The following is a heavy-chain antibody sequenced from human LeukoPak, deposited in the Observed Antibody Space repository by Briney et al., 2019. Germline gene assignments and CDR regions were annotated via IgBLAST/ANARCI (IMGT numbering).Heavy chain of an antibody. CDR1: GFTFSYYS. V-gene: IGHV3-48*02. CDR3: VRDRDYAFAF. Sequence: GGSLRLSCAASGFTFSYYSMNWVRQAPGKGLEWISYSNTDGTISYADSVKGRFTISRDNAENSLYLQMNSLRDEDTAVYFCVRDRDYAFAFWGQGTMVTVSS. J-gene: IGHJ3*01. CDR2: SNTDGTI.